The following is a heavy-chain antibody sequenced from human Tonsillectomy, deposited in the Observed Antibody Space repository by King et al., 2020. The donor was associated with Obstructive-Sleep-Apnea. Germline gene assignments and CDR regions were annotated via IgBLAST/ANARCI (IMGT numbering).Heavy chain of an antibody. J-gene: IGHJ4*02. D-gene: IGHD3-22*01. CDR2: IYYSGST. CDR3: ARGRGGGLYSSGYYADY. V-gene: IGHV4-31*03. Sequence: QLQESGPGLVKPSQTLSLTCTVSGGSISSGGYYWSWIRQHPGKGLEWIGYIYYSGSTYYNPSLMSRVTISVDTSKNQFTLKLSSVTAADTAVYYCARGRGGGLYSSGYYADYWGQGTLVTVSS. CDR1: GGSISSGGYY.